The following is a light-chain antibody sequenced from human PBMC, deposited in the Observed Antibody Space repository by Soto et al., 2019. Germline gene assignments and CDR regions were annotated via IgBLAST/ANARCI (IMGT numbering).Light chain of an antibody. J-gene: IGLJ2*01. Sequence: QSVLTQPPSASGTPGQTITISCSGSDSDIGSHSVDWYQQFPGRTPRLLINSNDQRPSGVPDRFSGSKSGTSATLAISGLRSEDEGDYYCATWADGLNGVVFGGGTQLTVL. CDR1: DSDIGSHS. V-gene: IGLV1-44*01. CDR2: SND. CDR3: ATWADGLNGVV.